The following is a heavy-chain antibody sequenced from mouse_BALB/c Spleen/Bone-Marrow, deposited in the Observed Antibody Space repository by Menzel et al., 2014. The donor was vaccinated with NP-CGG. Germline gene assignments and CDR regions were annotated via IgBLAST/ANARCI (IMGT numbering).Heavy chain of an antibody. CDR3: ARPLYYYGSSPFYAMDY. D-gene: IGHD1-1*01. J-gene: IGHJ4*01. V-gene: IGHV5-12-1*01. Sequence: EVMLVESGEGLVKPGGSLKLSCAASGFAFSSYDMSWVRQTPEKRLEWVAYISSGGGSTYYPDTVKGRFTISRDNAKNTLYLQMSSLKSEDTAMYYCARPLYYYGSSPFYAMDYWGQGTSVTVSS. CDR2: ISSGGGST. CDR1: GFAFSSYD.